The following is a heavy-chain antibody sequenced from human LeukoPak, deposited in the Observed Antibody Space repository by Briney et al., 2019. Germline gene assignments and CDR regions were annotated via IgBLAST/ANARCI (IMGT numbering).Heavy chain of an antibody. J-gene: IGHJ4*02. CDR3: AKEFRYFDWLLWNFFDY. CDR2: IKSKTDGGTT. V-gene: IGHV3-15*01. D-gene: IGHD3-9*01. Sequence: GRSLRLSCAASGFTFSSYAMHWVRQASGKGLEWGGRIKSKTDGGTTDYAAPVKGRFTISRDDSKNTLYLQMNSLRAEDTAVYYCAKEFRYFDWLLWNFFDYWGQGTLVIVSS. CDR1: GFTFSSYA.